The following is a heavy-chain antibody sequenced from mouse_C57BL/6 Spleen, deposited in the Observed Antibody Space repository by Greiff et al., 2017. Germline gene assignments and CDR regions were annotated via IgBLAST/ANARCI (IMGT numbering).Heavy chain of an antibody. CDR2: ISYDGSN. D-gene: IGHD4-1*02. CDR1: GYSITSGYY. CDR3: ARDSTGRFYAMDY. J-gene: IGHJ4*01. V-gene: IGHV3-6*01. Sequence: VQLQQSGPGLVKPSQSLTLTCSVTGYSITSGYYWNWIRQFPGNKLEWMGYISYDGSNNYNPSLKNRISITRDTSKNQFFLKLNSVTTEDTATYYCARDSTGRFYAMDYWGRGTSVTVSS.